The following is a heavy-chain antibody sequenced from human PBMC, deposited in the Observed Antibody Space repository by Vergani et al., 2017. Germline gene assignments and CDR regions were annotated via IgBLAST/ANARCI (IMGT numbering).Heavy chain of an antibody. CDR1: GYTFTIYY. CDR2: INPSGGST. V-gene: IGHV1-46*03. Sequence: QVQLVQSGAEVKKPGASVNVSCKASGYTFTIYYIHWLRQAPGQGFEWMGIINPSGGSTMYAQKFQGRVTMTRDTSTSTVYMELSSLRSGDTAVYYCARGYLYGSGSFPYYFDYWGQGTLVTVSS. D-gene: IGHD3-10*01. J-gene: IGHJ4*02. CDR3: ARGYLYGSGSFPYYFDY.